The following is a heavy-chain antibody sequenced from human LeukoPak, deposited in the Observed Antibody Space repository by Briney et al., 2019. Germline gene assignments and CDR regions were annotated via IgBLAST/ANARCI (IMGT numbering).Heavy chain of an antibody. J-gene: IGHJ4*02. CDR1: GYTFTSYY. V-gene: IGHV1-46*03. D-gene: IGHD3-3*01. CDR2: INPSGGST. CDR3: TTKIFGVVNDDY. Sequence: ASVKVSCKASGYTFTSYYMHWVRQAPGQGLEWMGIINPSGGSTSYAQKFQGRVTMTRDTSTSTAYMELSSLRSEDTAVYYCTTKIFGVVNDDYWGQGTLVTVSS.